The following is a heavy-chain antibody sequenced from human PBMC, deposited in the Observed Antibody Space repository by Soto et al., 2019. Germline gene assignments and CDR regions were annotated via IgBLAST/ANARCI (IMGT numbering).Heavy chain of an antibody. CDR3: ARGPQDDYYFDH. J-gene: IGHJ4*02. CDR2: ISAYYDNT. Sequence: GASVKVSCKTSGYTFMSYGITWVRQAPGQGLEWMGWISAYYDNTNYAQQLQGRVTMTTDTSTSTAYMELRSLTSDDTAVYYCARGPQDDYYFDHWGQGTLVTVSS. CDR1: GYTFMSYG. D-gene: IGHD2-15*01. V-gene: IGHV1-18*01.